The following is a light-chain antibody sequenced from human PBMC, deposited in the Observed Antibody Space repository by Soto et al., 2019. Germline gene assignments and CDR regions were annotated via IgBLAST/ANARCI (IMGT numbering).Light chain of an antibody. CDR3: QQANSFPLT. CDR1: QVIRSW. Sequence: DIQMTQSPSSVSASVGDRVTITCRASQVIRSWLAWYQQKLGEAPKLLIYSASNLQTGVPSRFSDSGSGTDFTPTISSLQPEDFATYYCQQANSFPLTFGGGTKVEIK. J-gene: IGKJ4*01. CDR2: SAS. V-gene: IGKV1-12*01.